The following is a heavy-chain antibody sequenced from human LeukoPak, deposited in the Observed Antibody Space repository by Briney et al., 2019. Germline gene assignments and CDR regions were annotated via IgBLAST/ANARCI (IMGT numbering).Heavy chain of an antibody. D-gene: IGHD2-2*02. CDR2: INGNDGST. J-gene: IGHJ4*02. Sequence: GASVKVSCKASGYTFDNFYIHWVRQAPGQGPEWMGWINGNDGSTKYAQKFQGRVTMTRVTSISTVYMDLSGLRPDDTAIYYCARDEGSTYTQLDFWGQGTLVTVSS. CDR3: ARDEGSTYTQLDF. CDR1: GYTFDNFY. V-gene: IGHV1-2*02.